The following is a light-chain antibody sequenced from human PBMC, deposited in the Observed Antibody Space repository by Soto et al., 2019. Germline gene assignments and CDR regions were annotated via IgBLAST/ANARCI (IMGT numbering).Light chain of an antibody. V-gene: IGLV1-40*01. CDR1: SSNIGAGYD. CDR2: GNS. J-gene: IGLJ7*01. CDR3: QSYDSSLSGAV. Sequence: QSVLTQPPSVSGAPGQRVTISCTGSSSNIGAGYDVHWYQQLPGTAPKLLIYGNSNRPSGVPDRFSGSKSGTSGGSKSGTSASLAITGLQAEDEADYYCQSYDSSLSGAVFGGGTQLTVL.